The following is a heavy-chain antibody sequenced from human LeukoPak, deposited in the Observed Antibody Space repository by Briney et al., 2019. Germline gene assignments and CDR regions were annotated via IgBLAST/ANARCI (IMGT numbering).Heavy chain of an antibody. V-gene: IGHV3-7*03. CDR3: ALRDGVATTLGAFDI. Sequence: GGPLRLSCAASGFTFSSYWMIWVPQAPGKGLEWVANIKQDGSEKYYVDSVKGRFTISRDNAKNSLYLQMNSLRAEDTAVYYCALRDGVATTLGAFDIWGQGTMVTVSS. J-gene: IGHJ3*02. CDR2: IKQDGSEK. CDR1: GFTFSSYW. D-gene: IGHD5-12*01.